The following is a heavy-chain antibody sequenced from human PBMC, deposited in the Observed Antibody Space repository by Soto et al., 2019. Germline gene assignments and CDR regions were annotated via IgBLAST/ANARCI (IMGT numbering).Heavy chain of an antibody. D-gene: IGHD2-15*01. Sequence: QVQLVQSGAEVKKLGSSVKVSCKASGGTFSTYGITWVRQAPGQGLEWMGRILPIFDTTIYAQKFQGRVTITADESTSAAYMELSSLRFDDTAVYYCARDFTRTRHCSSGNSYPMSDWGQGIPVTVAS. V-gene: IGHV1-69*01. J-gene: IGHJ4*02. CDR2: ILPIFDTT. CDR3: ARDFTRTRHCSSGNSYPMSD. CDR1: GGTFSTYG.